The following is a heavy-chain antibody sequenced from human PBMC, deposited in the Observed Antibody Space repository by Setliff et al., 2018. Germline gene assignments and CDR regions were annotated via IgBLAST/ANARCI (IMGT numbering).Heavy chain of an antibody. Sequence: GGSLRLSCAASGFTFSSNAMHWVRQAPGKGLGWVAVISYDGSNKYYADSVKGRFTISRDNSKNTLYLQMNSLRAEDTAVYYCARDLTTMNQKDYYYYGMDVWGQGTTVTVS. D-gene: IGHD3-22*01. CDR3: ARDLTTMNQKDYYYYGMDV. J-gene: IGHJ6*02. V-gene: IGHV3-30-3*01. CDR1: GFTFSSNA. CDR2: ISYDGSNK.